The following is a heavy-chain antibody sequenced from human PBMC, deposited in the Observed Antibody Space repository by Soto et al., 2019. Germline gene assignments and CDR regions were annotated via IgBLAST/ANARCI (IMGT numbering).Heavy chain of an antibody. D-gene: IGHD6-6*01. CDR2: ISGSGGST. Sequence: GGSLRLSCAASGFTFSSYAMSWVRQAPGKGLEWVSAISGSGGSTYYADSVKGRFTISRDNSKNTLYLQMNSLRAEDTAVYYCAKRYEYSSSPTPFDYWGQGTLVTVSS. CDR3: AKRYEYSSSPTPFDY. CDR1: GFTFSSYA. V-gene: IGHV3-23*01. J-gene: IGHJ4*02.